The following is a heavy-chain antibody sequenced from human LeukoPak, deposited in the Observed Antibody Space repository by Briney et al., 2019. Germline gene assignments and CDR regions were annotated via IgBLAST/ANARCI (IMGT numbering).Heavy chain of an antibody. CDR3: ARGSWF. Sequence: GGSLRLSCAASGFTLRRHWMSWVRQGPGKGLEWVANIKQGGSEKYYVASVKGRFTISRDNAKKSLYLQMSSLRAENTAVYYWARGSWFGGQGTLVTASS. V-gene: IGHV3-7*03. D-gene: IGHD2-15*01. CDR2: IKQGGSEK. J-gene: IGHJ4*02. CDR1: GFTLRRHW.